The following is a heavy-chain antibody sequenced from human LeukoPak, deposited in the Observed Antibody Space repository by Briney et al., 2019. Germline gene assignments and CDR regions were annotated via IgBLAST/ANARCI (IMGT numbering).Heavy chain of an antibody. CDR2: ISDDGSNK. Sequence: PGRSLRLSCAASGFTFSNYGMHYVRQAPGKGLEWVAVISDDGSNKYYADSVNGRFTISRDNSNNTLYMQMNSLRAEDTAVYYCAKDRETTASGTFDYWGQGSLVTVSS. D-gene: IGHD6-13*01. V-gene: IGHV3-30*18. CDR3: AKDRETTASGTFDY. J-gene: IGHJ4*02. CDR1: GFTFSNYG.